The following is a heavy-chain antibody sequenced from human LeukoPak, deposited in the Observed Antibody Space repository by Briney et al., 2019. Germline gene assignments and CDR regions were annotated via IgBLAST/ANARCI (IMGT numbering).Heavy chain of an antibody. CDR2: ISYDGSNK. J-gene: IGHJ6*02. D-gene: IGHD2-15*01. CDR3: ARATRTLEGGPPADYYYGMDV. Sequence: GRSLRLSCAASGFTFSSYAMHWVRQAPGKGLEWVAVISYDGSNKYYADSVKGRFTISRDNSKNTLYLQMNSLRAEDTAVYYCARATRTLEGGPPADYYYGMDVWGQGTTVTVS. CDR1: GFTFSSYA. V-gene: IGHV3-30-3*01.